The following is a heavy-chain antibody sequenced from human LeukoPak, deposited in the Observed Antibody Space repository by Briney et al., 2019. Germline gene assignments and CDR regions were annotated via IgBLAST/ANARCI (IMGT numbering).Heavy chain of an antibody. CDR2: IKQDGSEK. Sequence: GGSLTLSCAASGFTFSSYWMSWVRQAPGKGLEWVANIKQDGSEKYYVDSVKGRFTISRDNAKNSLYLQMNSLRAEDTAVYYCARVGPGGYDFWSGPPHAFDIWGQGTMVTVSS. CDR1: GFTFSSYW. V-gene: IGHV3-7*01. J-gene: IGHJ3*02. CDR3: ARVGPGGYDFWSGPPHAFDI. D-gene: IGHD3-3*01.